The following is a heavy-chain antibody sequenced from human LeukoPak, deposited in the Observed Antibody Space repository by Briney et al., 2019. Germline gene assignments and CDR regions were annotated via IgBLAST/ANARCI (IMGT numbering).Heavy chain of an antibody. CDR1: GFTFSSYG. D-gene: IGHD5-18*01. CDR3: AKGAGYSYGYEVDY. CDR2: IRYDGSNK. V-gene: IGHV3-30*02. J-gene: IGHJ4*02. Sequence: GGSLRLSCAASGFTFSSYGIHWVRQAPGKGLEWVAFIRYDGSNKYYADSVKGRFTISRDNSKNTLYLQMNSLRAEDTAVYYCAKGAGYSYGYEVDYWGQGTLVTVSS.